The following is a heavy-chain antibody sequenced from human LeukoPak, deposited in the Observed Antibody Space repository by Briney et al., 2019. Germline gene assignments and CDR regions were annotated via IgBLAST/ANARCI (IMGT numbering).Heavy chain of an antibody. Sequence: SETLSLTCTVSGGSISSYYWSWIRQPPGKGLEWIGYIYYSGSTNYNPSLKSRVTVSVDTSKNQFSLKLSSVTAADTAVYYCARERYSYGPFDYWGQGTLVTVSS. CDR3: ARERYSYGPFDY. CDR2: IYYSGST. CDR1: GGSISSYY. J-gene: IGHJ4*02. V-gene: IGHV4-59*01. D-gene: IGHD5-18*01.